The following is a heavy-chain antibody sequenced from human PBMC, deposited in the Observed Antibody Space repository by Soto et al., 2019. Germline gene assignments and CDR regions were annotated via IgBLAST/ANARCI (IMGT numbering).Heavy chain of an antibody. CDR2: FNPMSGST. J-gene: IGHJ4*02. CDR1: GYIFINYY. CDR3: ARALAEADY. V-gene: IGHV1-46*04. Sequence: QVQLVQSGAEVKKPGASVKISCKTSGYIFINYYIHWVRQAPGQGLEWVALFNPMSGSTNYAQKLQGRVTVTSDTATSTVYRELSRLISEDTAVYYCARALAEADYWGQGTLVTASS.